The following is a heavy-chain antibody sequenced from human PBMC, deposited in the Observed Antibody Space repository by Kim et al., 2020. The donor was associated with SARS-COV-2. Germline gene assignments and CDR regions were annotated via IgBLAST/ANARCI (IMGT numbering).Heavy chain of an antibody. Sequence: ASVKVSCKASGYTFTSYGISWVRQAPGQGLEWMGWISAYNGNTNYAQKLQGRVTMTTDTSTSTAYMELRSLRSDDTAVYYCARSTMIEGYYYYGMDVWGQGTTVTVSS. CDR1: GYTFTSYG. V-gene: IGHV1-18*01. J-gene: IGHJ6*02. D-gene: IGHD3-22*01. CDR2: ISAYNGNT. CDR3: ARSTMIEGYYYYGMDV.